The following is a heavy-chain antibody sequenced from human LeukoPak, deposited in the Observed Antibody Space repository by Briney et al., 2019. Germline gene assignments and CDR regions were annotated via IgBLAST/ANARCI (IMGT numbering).Heavy chain of an antibody. D-gene: IGHD5-18*01. V-gene: IGHV3-21*01. CDR3: ARGRAGRGYSYVIYYYYYMDV. J-gene: IGHJ6*03. CDR1: GFTFSSYS. Sequence: SGGSLRLSCAASGFTFSSYSMNWVRQAPGKGLEWVSSISSSSSYIYYADSVKGRFTISRDNAKNSLYLQMNSLRAEDTAVYYCARGRAGRGYSYVIYYYYYMDVWGKGTTVTVSS. CDR2: ISSSSSYI.